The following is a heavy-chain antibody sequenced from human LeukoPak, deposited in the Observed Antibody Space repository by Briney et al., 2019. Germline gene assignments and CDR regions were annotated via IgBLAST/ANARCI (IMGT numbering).Heavy chain of an antibody. V-gene: IGHV3-23*01. CDR2: ISGSGGST. Sequence: GGSLRLSCAVSGFTFSSYAMSWVRQAPGKGLEWVSAISGSGGSTYYADSVKGRFTISRDNSKNTLYLQMNSLRAEDTAVYYCARVKAAAGSGNWFDPWGQGTLVTVSS. J-gene: IGHJ5*02. D-gene: IGHD6-13*01. CDR1: GFTFSSYA. CDR3: ARVKAAAGSGNWFDP.